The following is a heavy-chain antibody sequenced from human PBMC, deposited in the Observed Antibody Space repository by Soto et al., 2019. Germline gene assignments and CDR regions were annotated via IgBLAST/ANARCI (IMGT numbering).Heavy chain of an antibody. D-gene: IGHD2-15*01. V-gene: IGHV1-18*01. CDR2: ISAYNGNT. Sequence: QVQLVQSGAEVKKPGASVKVSCKASGYTFTSYGISWVRQAPGQGLEWMGWISAYNGNTNYAQKLQGRVTMTTDTSTSTGYMELRSLRSDDTAVYYCVVAAQASSFDYWGQGTLVTVSS. CDR3: VVAAQASSFDY. CDR1: GYTFTSYG. J-gene: IGHJ4*02.